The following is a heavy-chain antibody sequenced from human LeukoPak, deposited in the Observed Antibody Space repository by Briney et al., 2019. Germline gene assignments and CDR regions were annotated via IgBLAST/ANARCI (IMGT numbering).Heavy chain of an antibody. Sequence: ASVKVSCKASGYTFTGYYMHWVRQAPGQGLEWMGWINPNSGGTNYAQKFQGRVTMTRDTSISTAYMELSRLRSDATAVYYCARAVTRYCSSTSCYYVIWGQGTMVTVSS. D-gene: IGHD2-2*01. CDR2: INPNSGGT. CDR3: ARAVTRYCSSTSCYYVI. V-gene: IGHV1-2*02. J-gene: IGHJ3*02. CDR1: GYTFTGYY.